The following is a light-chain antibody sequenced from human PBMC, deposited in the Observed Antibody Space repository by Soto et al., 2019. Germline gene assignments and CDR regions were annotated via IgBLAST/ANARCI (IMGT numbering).Light chain of an antibody. CDR3: SSYTSSSTYV. CDR2: DVS. Sequence: QSALTQPASVSGSPGQSIIISCTGTSSDVGGYNYVSWYQQHPGTAPKLMIFDVSNRPSGVSNRFSGSKSGNTASLTISGLQAEDEADYYCSSYTSSSTYVFGTGTKLTVL. V-gene: IGLV2-14*01. CDR1: SSDVGGYNY. J-gene: IGLJ1*01.